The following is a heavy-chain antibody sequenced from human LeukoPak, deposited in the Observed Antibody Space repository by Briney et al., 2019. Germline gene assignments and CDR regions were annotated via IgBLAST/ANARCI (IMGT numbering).Heavy chain of an antibody. V-gene: IGHV4-34*01. CDR2: INHSGST. Sequence: SETLSLTCAVYGGSFSGYYWSWIRQPPGKGLEWIGEINHSGSTNYNPSLKSRVTISVDTSKNQFSLKLSSVTAADTAVYYCARAVFVWVRGVDFDYWGQGTLVTDSS. CDR1: GGSFSGYY. CDR3: ARAVFVWVRGVDFDY. D-gene: IGHD5-12*01. J-gene: IGHJ4*02.